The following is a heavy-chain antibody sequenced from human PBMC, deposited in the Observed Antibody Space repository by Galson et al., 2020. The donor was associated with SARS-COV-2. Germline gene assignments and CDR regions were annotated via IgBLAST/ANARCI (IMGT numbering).Heavy chain of an antibody. J-gene: IGHJ4*02. CDR2: IFSSGSP. Sequence: SETLSLTCSVSGGSITTGGYQWCWIRQPPGKGLEWIGYIFSSGSPYYNPSLKSRLTISVDTSKNQFSVGLTSVTAADTAVYYCARRGWGGDFVDIWGQGALVSVSS. CDR3: ARRGWGGDFVDI. V-gene: IGHV4-30-4*08. D-gene: IGHD4-17*01. CDR1: GGSITTGGYQ.